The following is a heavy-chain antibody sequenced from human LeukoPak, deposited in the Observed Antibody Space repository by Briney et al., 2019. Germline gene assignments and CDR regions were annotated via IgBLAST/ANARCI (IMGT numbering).Heavy chain of an antibody. CDR3: ARIYSGYDLSGVGIDY. D-gene: IGHD5-12*01. CDR2: IYTSGST. Sequence: SETLSLTCTVSGGSISSGSYYWSWSRQPAGKGLEWVGSIYTSGSTNNNPSLKSRVNLSVDTSKNQFSLKLSSVTAADTAVYYCARIYSGYDLSGVGIDYWGQGTLVTVSS. V-gene: IGHV4-61*02. CDR1: GGSISSGSYY. J-gene: IGHJ4*02.